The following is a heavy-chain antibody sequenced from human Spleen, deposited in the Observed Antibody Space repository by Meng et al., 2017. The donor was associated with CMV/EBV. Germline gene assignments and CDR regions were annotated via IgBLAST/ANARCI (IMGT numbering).Heavy chain of an antibody. D-gene: IGHD6-13*01. Sequence: GGSLRLSCAASGFTFSSYSMNWVRQAPGKGLEWVSSISSSSSYIYYADSVKGRFTISRDNAKNSLYLRMTSLRSEDTAVYFCAKDISKGIAAEAPFYYYYYALDVWGQGTTVTVSS. CDR2: ISSSSSYI. J-gene: IGHJ6*02. CDR1: GFTFSSYS. CDR3: AKDISKGIAAEAPFYYYYYALDV. V-gene: IGHV3-21*04.